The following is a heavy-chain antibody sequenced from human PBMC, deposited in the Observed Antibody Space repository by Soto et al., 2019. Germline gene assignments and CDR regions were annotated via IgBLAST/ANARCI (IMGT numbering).Heavy chain of an antibody. V-gene: IGHV1-2*02. D-gene: IGHD6-6*01. J-gene: IGHJ5*02. CDR1: GYTFINYY. CDR3: ARGRGSSSNNFLDP. CDR2: INPNSGST. Sequence: QVQLLQSGAEVKKPGASVKVSCKASGYTFINYYIHWVRQAPGQGLEWLGWINPNSGSTNSAQKFQGSVAMTRDTSISTAYMELTRLTSDDTAVYYCARGRGSSSNNFLDPWGQGTQVTVSS.